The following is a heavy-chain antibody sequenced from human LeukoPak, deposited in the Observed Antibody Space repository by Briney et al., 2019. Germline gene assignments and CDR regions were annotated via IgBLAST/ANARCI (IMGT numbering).Heavy chain of an antibody. D-gene: IGHD2-2*01. CDR3: AKDRYCSSTSCYVDY. V-gene: IGHV3-30*02. CDR2: IRYDGSNK. Sequence: GGSLRLSCGASGFTFSSYGMHWVRQAPGKGLEWVAFIRYDGSNKYYADSVKGRFTISRDNSKNTLYLQMNSLRAEDTAVYYCAKDRYCSSTSCYVDYWGQGTLVTVSS. CDR1: GFTFSSYG. J-gene: IGHJ4*02.